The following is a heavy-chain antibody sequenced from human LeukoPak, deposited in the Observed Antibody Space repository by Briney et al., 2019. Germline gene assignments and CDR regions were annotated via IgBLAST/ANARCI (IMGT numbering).Heavy chain of an antibody. CDR1: GGSFSGYY. Sequence: SETLSLICAVYGGSFSGYYWSWIRQPPGKGLEWIGEINHSGSTNYNPSLKSRVTISVDTSKNQFSLKLSSVTAADTAVYYCAGAYQSIAAAGTSWFDPWGQGTLVTVSS. D-gene: IGHD6-13*01. CDR3: AGAYQSIAAAGTSWFDP. CDR2: INHSGST. V-gene: IGHV4-34*01. J-gene: IGHJ5*02.